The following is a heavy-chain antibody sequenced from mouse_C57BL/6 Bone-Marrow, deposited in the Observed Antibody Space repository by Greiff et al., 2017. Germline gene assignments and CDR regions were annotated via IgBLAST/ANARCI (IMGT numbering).Heavy chain of an antibody. J-gene: IGHJ2*01. CDR2: IDPEIGDT. CDR3: TVSAFSTTVVGGY. D-gene: IGHD1-1*01. Sequence: EVQLQQSGAELVRPGASVKLSCTASGFNIKDDYMHWVKQRPEQGLEWIGWIDPEIGDTEYASKVQGKATITADTSSNPAYLQLSSLTSEDTAVYYCTVSAFSTTVVGGYWGKGTTLTVSS. CDR1: GFNIKDDY. V-gene: IGHV14-4*01.